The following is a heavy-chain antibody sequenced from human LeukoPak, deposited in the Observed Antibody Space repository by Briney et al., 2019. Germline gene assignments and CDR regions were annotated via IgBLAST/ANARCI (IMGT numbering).Heavy chain of an antibody. CDR3: ARARCGGDCYTVDY. CDR1: GGSISNYY. Sequence: SETLSLTCTVSGGSISNYYWSWIRQPPGKGLEWIGYILYSGNTNYNPSLKSRVTISLDTSKNQFSLKLSSVTAADTAVYYCARARCGGDCYTVDYWGQGTLVTVSS. CDR2: ILYSGNT. D-gene: IGHD2-21*02. J-gene: IGHJ4*02. V-gene: IGHV4-59*01.